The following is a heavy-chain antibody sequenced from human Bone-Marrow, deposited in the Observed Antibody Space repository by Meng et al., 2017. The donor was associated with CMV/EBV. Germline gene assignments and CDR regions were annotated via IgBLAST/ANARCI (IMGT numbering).Heavy chain of an antibody. CDR3: ARFNSYGSGSRKFPNWFDP. CDR2: IYTSGST. Sequence: QGPLQGSGPGLVKPSETLSLTCTVSGGSISSYYWSWIRQPAGKGLEWIGRIYTSGSTNYNPSLKSRVTMSVDTSKNQFSLKLSSVTAADTAVYYCARFNSYGSGSRKFPNWFDPWGQGTLVTVSS. D-gene: IGHD3-10*01. J-gene: IGHJ5*02. V-gene: IGHV4-4*07. CDR1: GGSISSYY.